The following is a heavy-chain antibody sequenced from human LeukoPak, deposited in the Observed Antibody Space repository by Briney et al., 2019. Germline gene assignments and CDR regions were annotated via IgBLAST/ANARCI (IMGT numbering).Heavy chain of an antibody. CDR3: ARGVGSSSSNWFDP. J-gene: IGHJ5*02. V-gene: IGHV4-61*02. D-gene: IGHD6-6*01. Sequence: SETLSLTCTVSGDSISSGTYYWSWIRQPAGKGLEWIGRVYSSGNTNYNPSPKSRVTISIDTSKNQFSLKLSSVTAADTAAYYCARGVGSSSSNWFDPWGQGTLVTVSS. CDR2: VYSSGNT. CDR1: GDSISSGTYY.